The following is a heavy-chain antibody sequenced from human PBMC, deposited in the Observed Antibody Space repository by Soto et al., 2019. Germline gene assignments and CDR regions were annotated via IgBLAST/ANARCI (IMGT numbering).Heavy chain of an antibody. Sequence: KSGGSLRLSCAASGFTFSNAWMSWVRRAPGKGLEWVGRIKSKTDGGTTDYAAPVKGRFTISRDDSKNTLYLQMNSLKTEDTAVYYCTTENGAGDLDYWGQGTLVTVSS. CDR1: GFTFSNAW. J-gene: IGHJ4*02. V-gene: IGHV3-15*01. D-gene: IGHD4-17*01. CDR2: IKSKTDGGTT. CDR3: TTENGAGDLDY.